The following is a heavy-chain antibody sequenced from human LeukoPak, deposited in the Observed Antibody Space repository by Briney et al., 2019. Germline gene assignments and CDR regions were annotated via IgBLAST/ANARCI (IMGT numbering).Heavy chain of an antibody. CDR1: GDSASSDRAT. CDR2: TYYRSSRYN. J-gene: IGHJ4*02. V-gene: IGHV6-1*01. Sequence: SQTLSLTCSISGDSASSDRATWNWIRQSPSRGLGLPGRTYYRSSRYNDYSVSVKSRISINPDKYKNQFHLQLSSVIPEDTAVYYCARDSTAFDYWGQGTLVTVSS. CDR3: ARDSTAFDY.